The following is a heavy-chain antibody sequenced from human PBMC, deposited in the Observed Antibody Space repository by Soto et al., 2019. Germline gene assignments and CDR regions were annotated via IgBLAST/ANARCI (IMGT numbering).Heavy chain of an antibody. CDR3: ARILMNYYPLDS. Sequence: SETRSLTCSLSGGSVNSADYYWSWIRQPPGKGLEGIGYTYYSGDTFYNPSLKSRVAITQDTSKNQFSLRLRSVTAADTAVYFCARILMNYYPLDSWGQGTLVT. V-gene: IGHV4-30-4*01. J-gene: IGHJ5*01. D-gene: IGHD3-22*01. CDR2: TYYSGDT. CDR1: GGSVNSADYY.